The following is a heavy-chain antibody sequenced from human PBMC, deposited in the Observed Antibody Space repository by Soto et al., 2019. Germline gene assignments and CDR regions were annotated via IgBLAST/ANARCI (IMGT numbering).Heavy chain of an antibody. CDR1: GGTFSSYA. J-gene: IGHJ5*02. D-gene: IGHD3-22*01. CDR2: IIPIFGTA. CDR3: ATEPMYYYDSSGYKNWFDP. Sequence: SVKVSCKASGGTFSSYAISWVRQAPGQGLEWMGGIIPIFGTANYAQKFQGRVTMTEDTSTDTAYMELSSLRSEDTAVYYCATEPMYYYDSSGYKNWFDPWGQGTLVTVSS. V-gene: IGHV1-69*06.